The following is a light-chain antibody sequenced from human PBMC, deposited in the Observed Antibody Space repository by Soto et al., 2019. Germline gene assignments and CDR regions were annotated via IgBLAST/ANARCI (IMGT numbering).Light chain of an antibody. CDR1: QSVSNNY. CDR3: QQYGSSGT. CDR2: GAS. Sequence: EIVLTQSPGTLSLSPVERATLSCMASQSVSNNYLAWYQQKPGQAPRLLIYGASNRATGIPDRFSGSGSGTDFTLTISRLEPEDFAVYYCQQYGSSGTFGQGRRLE. J-gene: IGKJ5*01. V-gene: IGKV3-20*01.